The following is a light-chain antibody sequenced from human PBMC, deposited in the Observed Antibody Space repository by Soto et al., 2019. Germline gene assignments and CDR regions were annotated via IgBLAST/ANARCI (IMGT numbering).Light chain of an antibody. CDR3: QQYGSSST. CDR2: GAS. J-gene: IGKJ4*01. CDR1: QSVSSSY. V-gene: IGKV3-20*01. Sequence: EILLTQSPCTLSLSPGERATLSCRASQSVSSSYLAWYQQKPGQAPSLLIYGASSRATGIPDRFSGSGSGTDFTLTISRLEPEDFAVYYCQQYGSSSTFGGGTKVDIK.